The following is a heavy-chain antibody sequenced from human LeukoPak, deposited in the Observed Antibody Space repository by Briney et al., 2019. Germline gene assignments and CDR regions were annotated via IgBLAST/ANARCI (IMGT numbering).Heavy chain of an antibody. D-gene: IGHD2-15*01. V-gene: IGHV1-69*06. Sequence: ASVKVSCKASGGTFSSYAISWVRQAPGQGLEWMGGIIPIFGTANYAQKFQGRVTITADKSTSTAYMELSSLRSEDTAVYYCARGRGYCSGGSCYSGIFDPWGQGTLVTVSS. CDR3: ARGRGYCSGGSCYSGIFDP. J-gene: IGHJ5*02. CDR2: IIPIFGTA. CDR1: GGTFSSYA.